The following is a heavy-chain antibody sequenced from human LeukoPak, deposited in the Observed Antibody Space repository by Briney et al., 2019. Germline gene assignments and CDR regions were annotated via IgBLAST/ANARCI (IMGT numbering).Heavy chain of an antibody. Sequence: SETLSLTCAVYGGSFSGYYWSWIRQPPGKGLEWIGEINHSGSTNYNPSLKSRVTISVDTSKNQFSLKLSSVTAADTAVYYCAGSPSSYDSRATWGQGTLVTVSS. CDR2: INHSGST. V-gene: IGHV4-34*01. CDR3: AGSPSSYDSRAT. D-gene: IGHD3-22*01. J-gene: IGHJ5*02. CDR1: GGSFSGYY.